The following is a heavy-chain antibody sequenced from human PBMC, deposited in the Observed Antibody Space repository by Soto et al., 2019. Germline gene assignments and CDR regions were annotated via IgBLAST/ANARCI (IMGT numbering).Heavy chain of an antibody. Sequence: ASVKVSCKASGYTFTGYYMHWVRQAPGQGLEWMGWINPNSGGTNYAQKFQGWVTMTRDTSISTAYMELSRLRSDDTAVYYCATYYDILTGPYGMDVWGQGTTVTVS. CDR3: ATYYDILTGPYGMDV. D-gene: IGHD3-9*01. CDR2: INPNSGGT. V-gene: IGHV1-2*04. CDR1: GYTFTGYY. J-gene: IGHJ6*02.